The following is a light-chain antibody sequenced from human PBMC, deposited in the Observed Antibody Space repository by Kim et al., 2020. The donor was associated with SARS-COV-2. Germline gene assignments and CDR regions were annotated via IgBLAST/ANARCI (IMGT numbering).Light chain of an antibody. CDR3: SSYTSSNTLV. J-gene: IGLJ2*01. CDR2: DVT. Sequence: QSALTQPASVSGSPGQSITISCAGTSSDVGAYDYVAWFQQHPGKGPKLILYDVTERPSGVSNRFSGSKSGNTASLTISGLQTEDEADYYCSSYTSSNTLVFGGGTKVTVL. V-gene: IGLV2-14*03. CDR1: SSDVGAYDY.